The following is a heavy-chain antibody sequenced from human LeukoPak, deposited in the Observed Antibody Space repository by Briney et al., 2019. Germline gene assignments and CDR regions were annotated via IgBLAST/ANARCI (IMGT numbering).Heavy chain of an antibody. CDR3: ARTLVNCSGGSCYTDAFDI. D-gene: IGHD2-15*01. CDR2: IYSGGST. CDR1: GFTVSSNY. Sequence: GGSLRLSCAASGFTVSSNYMTWVRQAPGKGLEWVSVIYSGGSTYYADSVKGRFTISRDNSKNTLHLQMNSLRAEDTAVYYCARTLVNCSGGSCYTDAFDIWGQGTMVTVSS. V-gene: IGHV3-53*01. J-gene: IGHJ3*02.